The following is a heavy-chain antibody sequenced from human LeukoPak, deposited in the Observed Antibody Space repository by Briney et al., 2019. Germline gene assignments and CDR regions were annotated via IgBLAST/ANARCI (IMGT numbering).Heavy chain of an antibody. V-gene: IGHV4-38-2*01. CDR2: IYNSVST. D-gene: IGHD3-16*01. Sequence: SETLSLTCLVSGYSVSKSYYWGWIRQPPGKGVEWVGSIYNSVSTYYNPSLKSRVTMSVDTSKNQFSLKLTSVTAAYTAVYYCARNASTGYFDYWGQGTMVTVSS. J-gene: IGHJ4*02. CDR3: ARNASTGYFDY. CDR1: GYSVSKSYY.